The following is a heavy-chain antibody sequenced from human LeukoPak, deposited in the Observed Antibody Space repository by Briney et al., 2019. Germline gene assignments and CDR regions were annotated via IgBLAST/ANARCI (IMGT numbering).Heavy chain of an antibody. CDR2: IYCSGKT. CDR1: GGSINSSRYY. V-gene: IGHV4-39*01. Sequence: SETLSLTCPVSGGSINSSRYYWSWIRQTPGQGLEWIGNIYCSGKTFSNPTLKISVTISVYTNKNQFSLSLSSVTAADAAVYYSPRLAGCFDSWGQGTLVTVSS. J-gene: IGHJ4*02. CDR3: PRLAGCFDS.